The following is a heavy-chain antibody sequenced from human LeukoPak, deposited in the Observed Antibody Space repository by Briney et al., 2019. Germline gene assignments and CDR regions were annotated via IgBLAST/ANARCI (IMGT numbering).Heavy chain of an antibody. V-gene: IGHV1-18*01. CDR3: ARDVGDIVTIPAAISVP. CDR2: ISAYNGNT. CDR1: GYTFSSYG. D-gene: IGHD2-2*01. Sequence: ASVKVSCKASGYTFSSYGISWVRQAPGQGLEWMGWISAYNGNTNYAQMVQGRVTMTTDTSTTTAYMEVRSLRSDDTAMYYCARDVGDIVTIPAAISVPWGQGTLVTVSS. J-gene: IGHJ5*02.